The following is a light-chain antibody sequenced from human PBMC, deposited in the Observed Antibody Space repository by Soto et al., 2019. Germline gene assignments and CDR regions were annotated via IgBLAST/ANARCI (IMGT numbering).Light chain of an antibody. Sequence: DIQLTQSPSFLSASVGDRVTITCRASQGINHYVAWYQQKPGKAPKCLIYGASALQSGVPSRFSGSGSWAEFTLSISRPQPEDFSTYYCQHVYSYPLTFGGGTRVEI. V-gene: IGKV1-9*01. CDR1: QGINHY. CDR2: GAS. CDR3: QHVYSYPLT. J-gene: IGKJ4*01.